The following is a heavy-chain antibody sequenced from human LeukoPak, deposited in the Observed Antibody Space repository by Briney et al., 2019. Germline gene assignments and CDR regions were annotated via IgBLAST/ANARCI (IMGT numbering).Heavy chain of an antibody. D-gene: IGHD5-24*01. V-gene: IGHV3-30*02. Sequence: GGSLRVSCAASGFTFSSYGMHWVRQAPGKGLEWVAFIRYDGSNKYYADSVKGRFTISRDNAKSSVSLQMNSLRAEDTAIYYCPRDLLNRDGYDIWGPGTTVIVSS. CDR1: GFTFSSYG. CDR3: PRDLLNRDGYDI. CDR2: IRYDGSNK. J-gene: IGHJ3*02.